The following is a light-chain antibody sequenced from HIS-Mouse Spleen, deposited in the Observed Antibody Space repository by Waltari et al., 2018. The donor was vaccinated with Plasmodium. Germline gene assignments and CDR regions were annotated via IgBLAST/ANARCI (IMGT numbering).Light chain of an antibody. CDR2: EDS. J-gene: IGLJ3*02. Sequence: SYELTQPPSVSVSPGQTARITCSGDALPKKYAYWYQQKSGQAPVLVIYEDSKGPSGIPERFSGARSGTMATLTISGAQVEDEADYYCYSTDSSGNHRVFGGGTKLTVL. CDR3: YSTDSSGNHRV. V-gene: IGLV3-10*01. CDR1: ALPKKY.